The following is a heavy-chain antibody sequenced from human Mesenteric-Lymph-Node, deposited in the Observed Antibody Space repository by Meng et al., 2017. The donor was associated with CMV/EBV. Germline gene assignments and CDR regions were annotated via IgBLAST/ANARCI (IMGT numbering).Heavy chain of an antibody. CDR2: ISGSSDYT. Sequence: GESLKISCAVSGFTLNDYTMNWVRQAPGKGLEWVSSISGSSDYTHYTDLVKGRFTISRDNAQRSVYLQMDSLRVEDTAVYYCGVWLLTTVRAPYFDYWGQGTLVTVSS. D-gene: IGHD4-11*01. V-gene: IGHV3-21*01. J-gene: IGHJ4*02. CDR1: GFTLNDYT. CDR3: GVWLLTTVRAPYFDY.